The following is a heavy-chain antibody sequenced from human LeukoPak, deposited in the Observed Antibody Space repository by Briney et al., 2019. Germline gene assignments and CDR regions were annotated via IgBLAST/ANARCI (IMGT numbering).Heavy chain of an antibody. V-gene: IGHV4-59*08. CDR2: IYVDGST. D-gene: IGHD5-18*01. J-gene: IGHJ6*02. Sequence: SETLSLTCTVSGGSIRSYYWTWIRQPPGKGLEWVGYIYVDGSTNYSPSLKTRVTISVDTSKNQLSLKLSSVTAADTGLYYCAVGGGRDTDYGMDVWGQGTTVIVSS. CDR1: GGSIRSYY. CDR3: AVGGGRDTDYGMDV.